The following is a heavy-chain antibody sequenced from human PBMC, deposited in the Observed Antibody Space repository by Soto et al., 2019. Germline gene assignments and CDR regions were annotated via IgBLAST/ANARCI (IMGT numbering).Heavy chain of an antibody. V-gene: IGHV1-3*01. Sequence: ASVKVSCKASGYTFSTYGMHWVRQAPGQSLEWMGWLNGGTGQTRYPQRFQDRVIITRDTSASTGYMELRSLRSEDTAVYYCARGKGMEENYFYYGMDIWGQGTTVTVSS. J-gene: IGHJ6*02. CDR1: GYTFSTYG. D-gene: IGHD3-10*01. CDR3: ARGKGMEENYFYYGMDI. CDR2: LNGGTGQT.